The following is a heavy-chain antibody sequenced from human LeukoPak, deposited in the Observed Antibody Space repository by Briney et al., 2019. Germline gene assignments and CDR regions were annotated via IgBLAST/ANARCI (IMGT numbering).Heavy chain of an antibody. D-gene: IGHD4-23*01. J-gene: IGHJ4*02. CDR1: GYTFTEYY. CDR3: VRGNGVTRFDY. CDR2: INPDSGGT. Sequence: ASVKVSCKASGYTFTEYYMNWVRQAPGQGLEWMGWINPDSGGTNYAQKFQGWVTMTRDTSISTAYMELSRLGSDDTAVYYCVRGNGVTRFDYWGQGTLVTVSS. V-gene: IGHV1-2*04.